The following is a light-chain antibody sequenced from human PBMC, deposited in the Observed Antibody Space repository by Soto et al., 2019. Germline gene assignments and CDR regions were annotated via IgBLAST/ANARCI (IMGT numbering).Light chain of an antibody. CDR2: EVT. V-gene: IGLV2-14*01. CDR3: SSFTSSSTLPYV. J-gene: IGLJ1*01. CDR1: SSDVGGYNY. Sequence: QSVLTQPASVSGSPGQSITISCTGTSSDVGGYNYVSWYQQHPGKAPKLMIYEVTNRPSGVSHRFSGSNSGNTASLTISGLQPEDEADYYCSSFTSSSTLPYVFGTGTKVTVL.